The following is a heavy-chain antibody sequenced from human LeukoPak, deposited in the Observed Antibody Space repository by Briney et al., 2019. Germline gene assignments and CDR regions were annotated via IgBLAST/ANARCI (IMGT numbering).Heavy chain of an antibody. CDR1: GFTFSSYS. J-gene: IGHJ6*04. V-gene: IGHV3-21*01. Sequence: AGGSLRLSCAASGFTFSSYSMNWVRQAPGKGLEWVSSISSSSSYIYYADSVKGQFTISRDNAKNSLYLQMNSLRAEDTAVYYCAREGIAAAGTYYYYGMDVWGKGTTVTVSS. CDR3: AREGIAAAGTYYYYGMDV. D-gene: IGHD6-13*01. CDR2: ISSSSSYI.